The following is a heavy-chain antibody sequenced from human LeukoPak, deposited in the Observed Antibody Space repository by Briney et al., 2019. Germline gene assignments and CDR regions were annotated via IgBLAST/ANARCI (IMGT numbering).Heavy chain of an antibody. Sequence: GGSLRLSCAASGFTFSSYSMNWVRQDPGKGLEWVSSISRSSNYIYYADSVKGRFTISRDNAKNSLYLQINSLRAEDTSVYYCARGENNYGYYYFDYWGQGTLVTVSS. J-gene: IGHJ4*02. CDR1: GFTFSSYS. D-gene: IGHD5-24*01. V-gene: IGHV3-21*01. CDR3: ARGENNYGYYYFDY. CDR2: ISRSSNYI.